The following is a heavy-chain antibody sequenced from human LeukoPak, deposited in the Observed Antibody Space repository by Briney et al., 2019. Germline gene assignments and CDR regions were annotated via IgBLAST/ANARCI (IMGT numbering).Heavy chain of an antibody. CDR2: ISYSGST. CDR3: AKEGAESFPDAFDI. V-gene: IGHV4-59*01. CDR1: GGSISPYY. J-gene: IGHJ3*02. Sequence: ASETLSLTCTVSGGSISPYYWSWLRQPPGKGLEGIGYISYSGSTKNNPSLKSRVTISVDTSKNQFSLKLTSVTAADTAVYYCAKEGAESFPDAFDIWGQGTMITVSS. D-gene: IGHD3-10*01.